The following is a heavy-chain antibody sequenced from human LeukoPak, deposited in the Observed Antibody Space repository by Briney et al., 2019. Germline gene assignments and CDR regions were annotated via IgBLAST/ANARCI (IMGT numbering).Heavy chain of an antibody. D-gene: IGHD2-2*01. CDR1: GYPINNAYY. CDR3: ARQYDSYFYYYLDL. J-gene: IGHJ6*03. V-gene: IGHV4-38-2*01. Sequence: PSETLSLTCGVSGYPINNAYYWVWIRPPPGKGLEWIGSLYHPDSTYYNPSLKSRVTMSVDTSRNQFSLRLRFVTAADTAVYYCARQYDSYFYYYLDLWGTGTTVTVSS. CDR2: LYHPDST.